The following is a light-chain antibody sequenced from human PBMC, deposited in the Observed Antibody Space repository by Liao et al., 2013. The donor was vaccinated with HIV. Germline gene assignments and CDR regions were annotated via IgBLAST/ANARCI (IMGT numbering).Light chain of an antibody. CDR3: QAWDRNTVI. CDR1: KLGDEY. V-gene: IGLV3-1*01. J-gene: IGLJ2*01. CDR2: QDT. Sequence: SYELTQPPSVSVSPGQTASITCSGDKLGDEYASWYQQKPGQSPVLVIYQDTRRPSGIPERFSGSNSGNTATLTISGAQAIDEADFYCQAWDRNTVIFGGGTKLTVL.